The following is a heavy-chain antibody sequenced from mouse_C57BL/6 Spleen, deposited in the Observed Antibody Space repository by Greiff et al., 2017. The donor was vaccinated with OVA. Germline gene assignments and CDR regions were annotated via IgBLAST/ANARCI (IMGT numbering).Heavy chain of an antibody. V-gene: IGHV5-12*01. CDR3: ARHNYGNMDY. CDR2: ISNGGGST. CDR1: GFTFSDYY. Sequence: DVKLVESGGGLVQPGGSLKLSCAASGFTFSDYYMYWVRQTPEKRLEWVAYISNGGGSTYYPDTVKGRFTISRDNAKNTLYLQMSRLKSEDTAMYYCARHNYGNMDYWGQGTAVTVSS. J-gene: IGHJ4*01. D-gene: IGHD2-1*01.